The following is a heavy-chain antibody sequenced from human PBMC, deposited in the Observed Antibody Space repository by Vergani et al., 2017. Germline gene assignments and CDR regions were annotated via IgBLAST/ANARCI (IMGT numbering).Heavy chain of an antibody. J-gene: IGHJ4*02. V-gene: IGHV4-61*10. CDR1: GGSVSSGSYY. Sequence: QVQLQESGPGLVKPSETLSLTCTVSGGSVSSGSYYWSWLRQPAGKGLEWIGYIYYSGSTNYNPSLKSRVTISVDTSKNQFSLKLSSVTAADTAVYYGARDLGYCSGGSCYSWDYWGQGTLVTVSS. CDR2: IYYSGST. CDR3: ARDLGYCSGGSCYSWDY. D-gene: IGHD2-15*01.